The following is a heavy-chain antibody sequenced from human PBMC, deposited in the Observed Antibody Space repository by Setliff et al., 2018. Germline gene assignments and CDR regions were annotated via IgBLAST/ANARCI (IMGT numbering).Heavy chain of an antibody. CDR1: GFTFSAYG. V-gene: IGHV3-30*18. D-gene: IGHD6-13*01. J-gene: IGHJ3*02. CDR2: VSYDGSNK. CDR3: VKEGIAATGTAFDI. Sequence: LRLSCAASGFTFSAYGMHWVRQAPGRGLEWVAVVSYDGSNKWYADSVKGRFTISRDNSKNTLYLQLNSLRPEDTAVYYCVKEGIAATGTAFDIWGQGTMVTVSS.